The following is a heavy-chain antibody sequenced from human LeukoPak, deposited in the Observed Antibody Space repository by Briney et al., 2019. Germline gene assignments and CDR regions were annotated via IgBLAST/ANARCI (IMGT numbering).Heavy chain of an antibody. CDR1: GYSFTSYW. CDR3: ARSSGYDHNYYYYYMDV. D-gene: IGHD5-12*01. CDR2: IYPGDSDT. J-gene: IGHJ6*03. Sequence: GESLKISCKGSGYSFTSYWIGWVRQMPGKGLEWMEIIYPGDSDTRYSPSFQGQVTISADKSIGTAYLQWSSLKASDTAMYYCARSSGYDHNYYYYYMDVWGKGTTVTVSS. V-gene: IGHV5-51*01.